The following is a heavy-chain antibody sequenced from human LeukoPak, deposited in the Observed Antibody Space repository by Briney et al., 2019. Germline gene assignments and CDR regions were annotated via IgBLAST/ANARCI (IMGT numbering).Heavy chain of an antibody. CDR1: GFTFSSHG. D-gene: IGHD3-9*01. CDR2: ISGSGDNT. CDR3: ASDQGDYDILTGSYGFDP. Sequence: GGSLRLSCAASGFTFSSHGMSWVRQAPGKGLEWVSTISGSGDNTYYADSAKGRFTISRDNSKTTLYLQMNSLRAEDTAVYYCASDQGDYDILTGSYGFDPWGQGTLVTVSS. V-gene: IGHV3-23*01. J-gene: IGHJ5*02.